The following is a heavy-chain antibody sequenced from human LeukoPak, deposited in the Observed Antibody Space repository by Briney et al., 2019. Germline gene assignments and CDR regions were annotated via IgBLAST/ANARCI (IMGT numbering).Heavy chain of an antibody. CDR1: GSSISSSSYY. CDR2: IYYSGST. V-gene: IGHV4-39*01. D-gene: IGHD1-26*01. CDR3: ARPIVGATNWFDP. J-gene: IGHJ5*02. Sequence: SETLSLTCTVSGSSISSSSYYWGWIRQPPGKGLEWIGSIYYSGSTYYNPSLKSRVTISVDTSKNQFSLKLSSVTAADTAVYYCARPIVGATNWFDPWGQGTLVTVSS.